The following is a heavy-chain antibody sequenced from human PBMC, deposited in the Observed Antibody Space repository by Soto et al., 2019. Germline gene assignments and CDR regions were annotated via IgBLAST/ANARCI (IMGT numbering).Heavy chain of an antibody. CDR3: ARPSTGDYPWFDY. Sequence: GGSLRLSCAASGFTLSSYGMHWVRQAPGKGLEWVAVIWYDGSNKYYADSVKGRFTISRDNSKNTLYLQMNSLRAEDTAVYYCARPSTGDYPWFDYWGQGTLVTVSS. J-gene: IGHJ4*02. CDR2: IWYDGSNK. CDR1: GFTLSSYG. D-gene: IGHD4-17*01. V-gene: IGHV3-33*01.